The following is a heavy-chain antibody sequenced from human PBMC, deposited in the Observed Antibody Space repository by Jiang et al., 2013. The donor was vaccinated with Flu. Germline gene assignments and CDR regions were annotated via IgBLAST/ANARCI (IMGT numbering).Heavy chain of an antibody. CDR2: INHSGST. D-gene: IGHD2-2*01. J-gene: IGHJ3*02. Sequence: LLKPSETLSLTCAVYGGSFSGYYWSWIRQPPGKGLEWIGEINHSGSTNYNPSLKSRATISVDTSKNQFSLKLSSVTAADTAVYYCAVPGQLLWGAAFDIWGQGTMVTVSS. V-gene: IGHV4-34*01. CDR3: AVPGQLLWGAAFDI. CDR1: GGSFSGYY.